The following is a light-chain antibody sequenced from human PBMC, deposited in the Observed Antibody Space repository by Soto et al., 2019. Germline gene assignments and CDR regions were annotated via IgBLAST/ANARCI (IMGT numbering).Light chain of an antibody. V-gene: IGLV2-23*02. CDR3: CSYAGDSIVV. J-gene: IGLJ2*01. CDR2: EVT. CDR1: SRDVGGYKL. Sequence: QSASVSGSPGQSITISCTGSSRDVGGYKLVSWYQQHPGKAPKLIIYEVTKRPSGISNRFSASKSGNTASLTISGLQAEDEADYYCCSYAGDSIVVFGGGTKLTVL.